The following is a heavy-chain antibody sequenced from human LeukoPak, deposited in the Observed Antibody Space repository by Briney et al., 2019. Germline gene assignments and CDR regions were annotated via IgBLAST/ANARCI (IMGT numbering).Heavy chain of an antibody. CDR2: IKQDGSEK. CDR1: GFTFSSYW. CDR3: AKPTLYGSSWYFFDY. V-gene: IGHV3-7*01. D-gene: IGHD6-13*01. J-gene: IGHJ4*02. Sequence: GGSLRLSCAASGFTFSSYWMSWVRQAPGKGLEWVANIKQDGSEKYYVDSVKGRFTISRDNAKNSLYLQMNSLRAEDTAVYCCAKPTLYGSSWYFFDYWGQGTLVTVSS.